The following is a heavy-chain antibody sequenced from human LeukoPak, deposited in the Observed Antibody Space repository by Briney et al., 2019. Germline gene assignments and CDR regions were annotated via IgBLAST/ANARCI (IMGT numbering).Heavy chain of an antibody. Sequence: ASVKVSCKASGYTFTSYGISWVRQAPGQGLEWMGWISAYNGNTNYAQKLQGRVTMTTDTSTSTAYMELRSLRSEDTAVYYCARSLVGATPRGYFDYWGQGTLVTVSS. CDR2: ISAYNGNT. J-gene: IGHJ4*02. CDR1: GYTFTSYG. CDR3: ARSLVGATPRGYFDY. V-gene: IGHV1-18*01. D-gene: IGHD1-26*01.